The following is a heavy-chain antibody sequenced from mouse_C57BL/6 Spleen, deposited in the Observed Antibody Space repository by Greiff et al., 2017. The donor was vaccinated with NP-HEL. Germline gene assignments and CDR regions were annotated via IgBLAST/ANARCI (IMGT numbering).Heavy chain of an antibody. CDR2: ISSGGSYT. D-gene: IGHD2-4*01. Sequence: EVQVVESGGDLVKPGGSLKLSCAASGFTFSSYGLSWVRQTPDKRLAWVATISSGGSYTYYPASVKGRFTISRNNAKNTLYLQMSSLKSEDTAMYYCARHDYYFDYWGQGTTLTVSS. V-gene: IGHV5-6*01. CDR1: GFTFSSYG. J-gene: IGHJ2*01. CDR3: ARHDYYFDY.